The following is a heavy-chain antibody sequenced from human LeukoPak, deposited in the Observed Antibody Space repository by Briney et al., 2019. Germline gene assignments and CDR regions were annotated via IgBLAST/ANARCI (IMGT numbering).Heavy chain of an antibody. CDR2: ISGSGGST. V-gene: IGHV3-23*01. CDR3: AKAQLLWFGELPWADYYYYYGMDV. D-gene: IGHD3-10*01. CDR1: GFTFSSYA. Sequence: GGSLRLSYAASGFTFSSYAMSWVRQAPGKGLEWVSAISGSGGSTYYADSVKGRFTISRDNSKNTLYLQMNSLRVEDTAVYYCAKAQLLWFGELPWADYYYYYGMDVWGQGTTVTVSS. J-gene: IGHJ6*02.